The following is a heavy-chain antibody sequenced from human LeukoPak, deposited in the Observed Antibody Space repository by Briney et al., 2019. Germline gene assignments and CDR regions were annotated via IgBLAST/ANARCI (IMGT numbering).Heavy chain of an antibody. J-gene: IGHJ4*02. CDR3: SGFCGGDCYENY. D-gene: IGHD2-21*01. CDR2: ISYDGGTK. V-gene: IGHV3-30*04. CDR1: GFTFSTYA. Sequence: PGGSLRLSCVASGFTFSTYAMHWVRQAPGKGLEWVAAISYDGGTKYYADSVKGRFTVSRDNSKSTLYLEMNSLRPEDTAIYYASGFCGGDCYENYWGQGTLVTVSS.